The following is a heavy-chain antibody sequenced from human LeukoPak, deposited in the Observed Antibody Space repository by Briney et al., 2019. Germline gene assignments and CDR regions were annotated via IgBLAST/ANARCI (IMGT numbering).Heavy chain of an antibody. CDR1: EFTFSSYS. Sequence: PGGSLRLSCAASEFTFSSYSMNWVRQAPGKGLEWVSYITNSGNSKSYADSVKGRFTISRDNTKNSLYLQMNGLRAEDTAVYYCARDFYGGNSPYLYWGQGTLVTVSS. CDR3: ARDFYGGNSPYLY. CDR2: ITNSGNSK. D-gene: IGHD4-23*01. V-gene: IGHV3-48*01. J-gene: IGHJ4*02.